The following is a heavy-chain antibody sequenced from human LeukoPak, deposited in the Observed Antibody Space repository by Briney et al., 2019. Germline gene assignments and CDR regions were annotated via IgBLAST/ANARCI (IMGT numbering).Heavy chain of an antibody. Sequence: GGSLRLSCAASGFTFSSYAMHWVRQAPGKGLEWVAVISYDGSNKYYADSVKGRFTISRDNSKNTLYLQMNSLRAEDTAVYYCARGVTWDYFDYWGQGTLVTVSS. D-gene: IGHD2/OR15-2a*01. J-gene: IGHJ4*02. CDR2: ISYDGSNK. CDR3: ARGVTWDYFDY. V-gene: IGHV3-30*01. CDR1: GFTFSSYA.